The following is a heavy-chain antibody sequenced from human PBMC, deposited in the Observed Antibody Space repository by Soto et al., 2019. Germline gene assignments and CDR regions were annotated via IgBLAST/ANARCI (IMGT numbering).Heavy chain of an antibody. CDR1: GYSFTSYW. CDR2: IYPGDSDT. V-gene: IGHV5-51*01. Sequence: GESLKISCKGSGYSFTSYWIGWVRQMPGKGLGWMGIIYPGDSDTRYSPSFQGQVTISADKSISTAYLQWSSLKASDTAMYYCARFGHPQRKDYYGMDVWGQGTTVTVS. CDR3: ARFGHPQRKDYYGMDV. D-gene: IGHD2-2*01. J-gene: IGHJ6*02.